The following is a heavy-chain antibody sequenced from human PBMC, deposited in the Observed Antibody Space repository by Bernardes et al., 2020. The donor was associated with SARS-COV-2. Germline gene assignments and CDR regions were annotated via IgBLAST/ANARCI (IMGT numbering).Heavy chain of an antibody. CDR3: TTAAAGIHDAFDI. J-gene: IGHJ3*02. CDR2: IKSKTDGGTT. D-gene: IGHD6-13*01. V-gene: IGHV3-15*07. CDR1: GFTFSNAW. Sequence: GGALRLSCAASGFTFSNAWMNWVRPAPGKGVGWVGRIKSKTDGGTTDYAAPVKGRFTISRDDSKNTLYLQMNSLKTEDTAVYYCTTAAAGIHDAFDIWGQGTMVTVSS.